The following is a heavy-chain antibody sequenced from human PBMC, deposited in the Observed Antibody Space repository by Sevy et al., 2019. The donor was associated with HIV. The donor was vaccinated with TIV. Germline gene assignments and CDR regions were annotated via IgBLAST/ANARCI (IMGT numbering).Heavy chain of an antibody. CDR3: ARGLPSLTGTTRGPFDP. D-gene: IGHD1-7*01. CDR1: GGSFSGYY. Sequence: SETLSLTCAVYGGSFSGYYWSWIRQPPGQGLEWIGEINHSGSTNYNPSLKSRVTISVDTSKNQFSLKLSSVTAADTAVYYCARGLPSLTGTTRGPFDPWGQGTLVTVSS. J-gene: IGHJ5*02. CDR2: INHSGST. V-gene: IGHV4-34*01.